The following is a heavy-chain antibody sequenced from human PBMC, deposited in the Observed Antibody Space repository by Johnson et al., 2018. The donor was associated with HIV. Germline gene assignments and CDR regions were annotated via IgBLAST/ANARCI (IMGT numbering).Heavy chain of an antibody. V-gene: IGHV3-20*04. J-gene: IGHJ3*02. D-gene: IGHD6-13*01. CDR2: INWNGGST. CDR3: ASWNIAARPVGAFDI. Sequence: VQLVESGGGVVQPGGSPRVSCAASGFIFDDYGMSWVRQAPGKGLEWLSGINWNGGSTGYADSVKGRFTISRDNAKNSLYLQMNSLRAEDTAVYYCASWNIAARPVGAFDIWGQGTMVTVSS. CDR1: GFIFDDYG.